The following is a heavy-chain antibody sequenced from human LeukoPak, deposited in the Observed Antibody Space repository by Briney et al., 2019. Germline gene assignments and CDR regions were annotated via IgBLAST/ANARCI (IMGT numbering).Heavy chain of an antibody. Sequence: ASVKVSCKASGYTFTSYDINWVRQAPGQGLQWMGRINPNSGGTNYAQNFQGRATMTRDTSISTAYMELSSLRSDDTAVYYCAREKESVAGRELDYWGQGTLVTVSS. CDR1: GYTFTSYD. J-gene: IGHJ4*02. D-gene: IGHD6-19*01. CDR3: AREKESVAGRELDY. V-gene: IGHV1-2*06. CDR2: INPNSGGT.